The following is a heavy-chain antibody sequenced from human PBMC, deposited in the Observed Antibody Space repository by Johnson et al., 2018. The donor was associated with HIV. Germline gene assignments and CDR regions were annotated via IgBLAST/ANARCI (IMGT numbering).Heavy chain of an antibody. J-gene: IGHJ3*02. CDR3: AKDIAGDYDSSGYYDAFDI. D-gene: IGHD3-22*01. CDR1: GFTFDDYG. CDR2: INWNGGST. Sequence: VQLVESGGDVVQPGRSLRLSCGASGFTFDDYGMSWVRQAPGKGLEWVSGINWNGGSTGYSDSVKGRFTISRDNAKKSLYLQMNSLRAEDTALYYCAKDIAGDYDSSGYYDAFDIWGQGTMV. V-gene: IGHV3-20*04.